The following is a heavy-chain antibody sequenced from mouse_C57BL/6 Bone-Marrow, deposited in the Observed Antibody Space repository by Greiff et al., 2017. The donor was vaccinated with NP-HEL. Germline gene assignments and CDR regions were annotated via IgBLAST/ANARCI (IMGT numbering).Heavy chain of an antibody. D-gene: IGHD1-1*01. V-gene: IGHV1-26*01. Sequence: EVKLQQSGPELVKPGASVKISCKASGYTFTDYYMNWVKQSHGKSLEWIGDINPNNGGTSYNQKFKGKATLTVDKSSSTAYMELRSLTSEDSAVYYCARLIRAMDYWGQGTSVTVSS. J-gene: IGHJ4*01. CDR1: GYTFTDYY. CDR2: INPNNGGT. CDR3: ARLIRAMDY.